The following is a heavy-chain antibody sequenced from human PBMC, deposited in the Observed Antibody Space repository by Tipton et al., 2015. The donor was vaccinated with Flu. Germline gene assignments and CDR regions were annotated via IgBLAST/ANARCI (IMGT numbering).Heavy chain of an antibody. V-gene: IGHV3-7*01. Sequence: SLRLSCAASGFTFSNYWMSWVRQAPGKGLEWVANTNQDESEKYYVDSVRGRFIISRDNAQNSLYLQMNSLRAEDTAVYYCAGELRFGEFDAFDIWGQGTLVTVSS. D-gene: IGHD3-10*01. CDR2: TNQDESEK. CDR1: GFTFSNYW. CDR3: AGELRFGEFDAFDI. J-gene: IGHJ3*02.